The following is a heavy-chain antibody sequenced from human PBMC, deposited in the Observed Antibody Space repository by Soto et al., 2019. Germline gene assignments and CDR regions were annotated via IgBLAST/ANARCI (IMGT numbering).Heavy chain of an antibody. V-gene: IGHV4-31*03. D-gene: IGHD2-2*01. CDR3: ARDPNCSSTSCPNYYGMDV. Sequence: SETLSLTCTVSGGSISSGGYYWSWIRQHPGKGLEWMGYIYYSGSTYYNPSLKSRVTISVDTSKNQFSLKLSSVTAADTAVYYCARDPNCSSTSCPNYYGMDVWGQGTTVTVSS. J-gene: IGHJ6*02. CDR1: GGSISSGGYY. CDR2: IYYSGST.